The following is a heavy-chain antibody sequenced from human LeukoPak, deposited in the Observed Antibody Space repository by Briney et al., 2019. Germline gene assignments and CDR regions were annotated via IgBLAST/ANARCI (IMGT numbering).Heavy chain of an antibody. J-gene: IGHJ5*02. Sequence: SETLSLTCTVSGGSISSYYWSWIRQPPGKGLEWIGYIYYSGSTNYNPSLKSRVTISVDTSKNQFSLKLSSVTAADTAVYYCARSRMPAATMYNWFDPWGQGTLVTVSS. CDR3: ARSRMPAATMYNWFDP. D-gene: IGHD2-2*01. V-gene: IGHV4-59*01. CDR2: IYYSGST. CDR1: GGSISSYY.